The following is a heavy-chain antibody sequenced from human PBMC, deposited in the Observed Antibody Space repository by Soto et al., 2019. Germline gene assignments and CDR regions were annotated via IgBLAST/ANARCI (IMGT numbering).Heavy chain of an antibody. CDR2: IYFRGNS. Sequence: QLQLQESGPGLVKPSETLSLTCSVSGDSINSDKYYWGWIRQPPGKGLEWIGSIYFRGNSYYNTAPQNQITITQAKSTSQFSLKLNSVTASDSAVYFCARLEGLATISYYFDFWGQGALVTVSS. J-gene: IGHJ4*02. D-gene: IGHD3-9*01. CDR3: ARLEGLATISYYFDF. CDR1: GDSINSDKYY. V-gene: IGHV4-39*01.